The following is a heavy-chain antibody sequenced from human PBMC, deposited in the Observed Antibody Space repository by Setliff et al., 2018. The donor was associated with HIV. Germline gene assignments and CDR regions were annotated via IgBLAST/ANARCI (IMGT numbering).Heavy chain of an antibody. D-gene: IGHD1-20*01. Sequence: GGSLRLSCAASGFTFSDYYMSWIRQDPGKGLEWISYISSSGHMVKYADSVEGRFTISRDNANNSLYLQMNNLRAEDTAVYYCARDRHNWAVDYWGQGTLVTVSS. CDR3: ARDRHNWAVDY. CDR1: GFTFSDYY. CDR2: ISSSGHMV. J-gene: IGHJ4*02. V-gene: IGHV3-11*04.